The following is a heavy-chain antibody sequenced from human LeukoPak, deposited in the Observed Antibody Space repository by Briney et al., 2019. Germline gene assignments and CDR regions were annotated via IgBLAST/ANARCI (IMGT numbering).Heavy chain of an antibody. V-gene: IGHV4-38-2*02. Sequence: SETLSLTCTVSGYSIRNGYYWGWIRQPPGKGLEWIGSIYHSGSTHYNPSLKSRVTISMDMSNNQLSLTLTSVTAADTALYYCARPKYDSWSGAGYFAYWGQGSLVTVSA. CDR2: IYHSGST. D-gene: IGHD3/OR15-3a*01. CDR1: GYSIRNGYY. J-gene: IGHJ4*02. CDR3: ARPKYDSWSGAGYFAY.